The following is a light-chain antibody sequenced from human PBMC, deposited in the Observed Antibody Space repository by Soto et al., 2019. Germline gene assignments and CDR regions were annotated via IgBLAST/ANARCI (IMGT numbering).Light chain of an antibody. CDR3: QQYNSYWT. CDR1: QGIGSA. J-gene: IGKJ1*01. Sequence: AIQLTQSPSSLSASVGDRVSSTCRASQGIGSALAWYQLKPGAAPALLIYDASTLESGVPSRFSGSGSGTEFTLTISSLQPEDVATYYCQQYNSYWTYGQGTKVDIK. V-gene: IGKV1-13*02. CDR2: DAS.